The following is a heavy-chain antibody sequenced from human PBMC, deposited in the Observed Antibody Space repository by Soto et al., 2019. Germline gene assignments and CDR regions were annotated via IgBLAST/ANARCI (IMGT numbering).Heavy chain of an antibody. CDR3: ASHETVNYDFWSGYQTRNYYYYGMDV. CDR1: GGTFSSYA. V-gene: IGHV1-69*01. D-gene: IGHD3-3*01. J-gene: IGHJ6*02. Sequence: QVQLVQSGAEVKKPGSSVKASCKASGGTFSSYAISWVRQAPGQGLEWMGGIIPIFGTANYAQKFQGRITITADESTSTAYMELSSLRSEDTGVYYCASHETVNYDFWSGYQTRNYYYYGMDVWGQGATVTVSS. CDR2: IIPIFGTA.